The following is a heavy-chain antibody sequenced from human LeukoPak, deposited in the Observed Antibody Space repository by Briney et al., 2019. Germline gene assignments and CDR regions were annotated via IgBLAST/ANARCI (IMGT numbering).Heavy chain of an antibody. D-gene: IGHD1-26*01. CDR2: ISGSGGST. CDR3: AKDNLVGATTPEFDY. V-gene: IGHV3-23*01. J-gene: IGHJ4*02. Sequence: GGSLRLSCAASGFTFSSYAMSWVRQAPGKGLEWVSAISGSGGSTYYADSVKGRFTISRDNSKNTLYLQMNSLRVEDTAVYYCAKDNLVGATTPEFDYWGQGTLVTVSS. CDR1: GFTFSSYA.